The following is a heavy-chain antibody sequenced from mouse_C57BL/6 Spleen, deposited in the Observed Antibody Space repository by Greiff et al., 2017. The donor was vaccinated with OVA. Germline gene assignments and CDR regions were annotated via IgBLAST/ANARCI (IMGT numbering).Heavy chain of an antibody. CDR3: AMVFSTGGGY. D-gene: IGHD1-1*01. V-gene: IGHV1-15*01. CDR2: IDPETGGT. J-gene: IGHJ2*01. Sequence: QVQLQQSGAELVRPGASVTLSCKASGYTFTDYEMHWVKQTPVHGLEWIGAIDPETGGTAYNQKFKGKAILTADKSSSTAYMELRSLTSEDSAVYYCAMVFSTGGGYWGQGTTLTVSS. CDR1: GYTFTDYE.